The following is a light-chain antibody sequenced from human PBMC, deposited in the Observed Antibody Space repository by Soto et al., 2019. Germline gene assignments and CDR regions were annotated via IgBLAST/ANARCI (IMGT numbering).Light chain of an antibody. J-gene: IGLJ1*01. CDR2: GNS. CDR1: SSNIGAGYD. V-gene: IGLV1-40*01. CDR3: QSYDSSLNGRV. Sequence: QSVLTQPPSVSGAPGQRVTISCTGSSSNIGAGYDVHWYQQLPGTAPKLLIYGNSNRHSGVPDRFSGSKSGTSASLAITGFQAEDEADYYCQSYDSSLNGRVFGTGTKLTVL.